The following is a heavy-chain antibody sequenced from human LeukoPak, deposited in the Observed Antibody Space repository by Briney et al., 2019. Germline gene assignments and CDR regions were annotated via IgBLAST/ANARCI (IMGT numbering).Heavy chain of an antibody. J-gene: IGHJ3*02. CDR2: ISSRATTI. CDR1: GFTFSTYS. V-gene: IGHV3-48*01. CDR3: AKDQEYQLLTNAFDI. Sequence: GGSLRLSCAASGFTFSTYSMNWVRQAPGKGLEWVSFISSRATTIYYANSVKGRFSISRDNAKNSLFLQMSSLRVEDTAVYYCAKDQEYQLLTNAFDIWGQGTMVTVSS. D-gene: IGHD2-2*01.